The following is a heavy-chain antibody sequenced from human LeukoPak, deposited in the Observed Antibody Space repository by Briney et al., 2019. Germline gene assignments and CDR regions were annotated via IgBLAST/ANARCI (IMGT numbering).Heavy chain of an antibody. Sequence: GGSLRLSCAASGFTFSSYGMHWVRQAPGKGLEWVAVISYDGSNKCYADSVKGRFTISRDNSKNTLYLQMNSLRAEDTAVYYCAKDRISQGSGSYYSLGLGYWGQGTLVTVSS. CDR2: ISYDGSNK. V-gene: IGHV3-30*18. CDR1: GFTFSSYG. D-gene: IGHD3-10*01. CDR3: AKDRISQGSGSYYSLGLGY. J-gene: IGHJ4*02.